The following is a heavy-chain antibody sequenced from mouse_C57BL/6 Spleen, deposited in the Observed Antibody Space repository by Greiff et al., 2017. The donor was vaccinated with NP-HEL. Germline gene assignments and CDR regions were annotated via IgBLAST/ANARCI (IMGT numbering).Heavy chain of an antibody. D-gene: IGHD4-1*01. CDR2: IRLKSDNYAT. J-gene: IGHJ2*01. Sequence: EVQLVESGGGLVQPGGSMKLSCVASGFTFSNYWMNWVRQSPEKGLEWVAQIRLKSDNYATHYAESVKGRFTISRDDSKSSVYLQMNNLRAEDTGIYYCPGTARGYFDYWGQGTTLTVSS. V-gene: IGHV6-3*01. CDR3: PGTARGYFDY. CDR1: GFTFSNYW.